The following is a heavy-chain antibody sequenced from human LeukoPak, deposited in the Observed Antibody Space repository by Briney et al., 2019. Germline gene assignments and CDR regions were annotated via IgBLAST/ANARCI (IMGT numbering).Heavy chain of an antibody. D-gene: IGHD6-13*01. CDR1: GGSFSGYY. V-gene: IGHV4-34*01. CDR3: ARKYSSSWYSWFDP. J-gene: IGHJ5*02. CDR2: INHSGST. Sequence: SETLSLTCAVYGGSFSGYYWSWIRQPPGKGLEWIGEINHSGSTNYSPSLKSRVTISVDTSKNQFSLKLSSVTAADTAVYYCARKYSSSWYSWFDPWGQGTLVTVSS.